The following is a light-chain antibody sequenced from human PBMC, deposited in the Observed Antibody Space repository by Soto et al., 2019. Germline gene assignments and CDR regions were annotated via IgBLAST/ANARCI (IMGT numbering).Light chain of an antibody. CDR2: WAS. V-gene: IGKV4-1*01. CDR1: QSVLLNSNNKNY. Sequence: DIAMTQSPDSLAVSLGERATINCKSSQSVLLNSNNKNYLAWYQQKPGQAPKLLIYWASTRESGVPDRFSGSGSGTDFTLTISSLQAEDVAVYYCQQYYNIPYTFGQGTKLEIK. CDR3: QQYYNIPYT. J-gene: IGKJ2*01.